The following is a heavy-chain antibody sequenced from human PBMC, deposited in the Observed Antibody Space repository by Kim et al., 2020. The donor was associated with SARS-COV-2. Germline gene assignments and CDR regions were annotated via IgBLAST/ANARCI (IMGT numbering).Heavy chain of an antibody. CDR3: ARETTVTPDYFDY. CDR1: GGTFSSYA. V-gene: IGHV1-69*13. D-gene: IGHD4-17*01. CDR2: IIPIFGTA. J-gene: IGHJ4*02. Sequence: SVKVSCKASGGTFSSYAISWVRQAPGQGLEWMGGIIPIFGTANYAQKFQGRVTITADESTSTAYMELSSLRSEDTAVYYCARETTVTPDYFDYWGQGTLVTVSS.